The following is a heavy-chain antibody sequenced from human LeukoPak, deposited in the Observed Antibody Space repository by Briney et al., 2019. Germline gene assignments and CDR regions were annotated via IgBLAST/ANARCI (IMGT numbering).Heavy chain of an antibody. V-gene: IGHV4-34*01. J-gene: IGHJ6*03. CDR2: INHSGST. D-gene: IGHD3-3*01. CDR1: GGSFSGYY. Sequence: SETLSLTCAVYGGSFSGYYWSWIRQPPGKGLEWIGEINHSGSTNYNPSLKSRVTISVDTSKNQFSLKLSSVTAADTAVYYCARGPPNYDFWSGYYPPDYYYCMDVWGKGTTVTVSS. CDR3: ARGPPNYDFWSGYYPPDYYYCMDV.